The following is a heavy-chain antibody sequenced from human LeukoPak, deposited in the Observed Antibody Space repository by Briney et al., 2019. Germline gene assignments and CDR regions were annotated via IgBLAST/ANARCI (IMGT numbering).Heavy chain of an antibody. CDR3: AREPPRLGSYWRWFDP. Sequence: PSETLSLTCTVSGGSISSYYWSWIRQPAGKGLEWIGRIYTSGSTNYNPSLKSRVTMSVDTSKNQFSLKLSSVTAADTAVYYCAREPPRLGSYWRWFDPWGQGTLVTVSS. V-gene: IGHV4-4*07. J-gene: IGHJ5*02. D-gene: IGHD1-26*01. CDR1: GGSISSYY. CDR2: IYTSGST.